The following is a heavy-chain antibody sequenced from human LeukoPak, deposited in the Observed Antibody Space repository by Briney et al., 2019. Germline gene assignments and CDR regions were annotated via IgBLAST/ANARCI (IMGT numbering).Heavy chain of an antibody. CDR3: ARGESGYRFAY. V-gene: IGHV3-48*02. D-gene: IGHD5-18*01. CDR1: GFTFSSHS. J-gene: IGHJ4*02. Sequence: PGRSLRLSCAASGFTFSSHSMNWVRQAPGKGPEWVSFISATSTTIYSADSVKGRFTISRDNDKKLLYLQMNSLRDDDTAVYYCARGESGYRFAYWGQGTLVTVSS. CDR2: ISATSTTI.